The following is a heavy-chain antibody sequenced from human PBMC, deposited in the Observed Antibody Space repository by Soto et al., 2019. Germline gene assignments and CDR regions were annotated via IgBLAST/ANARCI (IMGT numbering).Heavy chain of an antibody. J-gene: IGHJ6*02. D-gene: IGHD6-19*01. CDR1: GYSFTSYW. CDR2: IYPGDSDT. CDR3: ARPREAGKNYYGVDV. Sequence: PGETLQIFCKGAGYSFTSYWIGWVRQMPGKGLEWMGIIYPGDSDTRYSPSFQGQVTISADKSISTAYLQWSSLKASDTAMYYCARPREAGKNYYGVDVWGQGTTVTVSS. V-gene: IGHV5-51*01.